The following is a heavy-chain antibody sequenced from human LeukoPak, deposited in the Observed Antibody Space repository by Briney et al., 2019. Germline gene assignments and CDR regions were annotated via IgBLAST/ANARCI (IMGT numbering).Heavy chain of an antibody. Sequence: PGGSLRLSCAASEITFSSYGMHWVRQAPGKGLEWVAVISYDGSNKYYADSVKGRFTISRDNSKNTLYLQMNSLRAEDTAVYYCAKGELWLIDYWGQGTLVTVSS. V-gene: IGHV3-30*18. CDR1: EITFSSYG. CDR3: AKGELWLIDY. D-gene: IGHD5-18*01. J-gene: IGHJ4*02. CDR2: ISYDGSNK.